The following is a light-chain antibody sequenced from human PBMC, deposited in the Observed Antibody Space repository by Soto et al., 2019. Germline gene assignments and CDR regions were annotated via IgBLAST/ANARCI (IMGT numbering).Light chain of an antibody. CDR3: QQYNSHWT. V-gene: IGKV1-5*01. CDR2: DAS. Sequence: DIQMTQSPSTLSASLGDRVTITCRASLTISDWLAWYQQKPGKAPNLLIYDASSLQSGVPSRFSGIGSGTEFTLTISSLQPDDFATYYCQQYNSHWTFGQGTKVDIK. J-gene: IGKJ1*01. CDR1: LTISDW.